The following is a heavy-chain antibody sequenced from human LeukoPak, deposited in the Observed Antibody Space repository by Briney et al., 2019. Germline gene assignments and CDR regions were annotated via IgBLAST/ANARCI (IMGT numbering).Heavy chain of an antibody. Sequence: PGGSLRLSCAASGFTFSSYWMSWVCQAPGKGLEWVANIKQDGSEKYYVDSVKGRFTISRDNAKNSLYLQMNSLRAEDTAVYYCARDRGGGSYYYYYGMDVWGQGTTVTVSS. V-gene: IGHV3-7*01. J-gene: IGHJ6*02. CDR3: ARDRGGGSYYYYYGMDV. CDR1: GFTFSSYW. CDR2: IKQDGSEK. D-gene: IGHD2-15*01.